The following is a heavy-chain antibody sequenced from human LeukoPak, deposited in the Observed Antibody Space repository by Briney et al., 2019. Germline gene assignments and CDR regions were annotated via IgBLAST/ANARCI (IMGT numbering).Heavy chain of an antibody. V-gene: IGHV3-74*01. CDR3: AGGISATGGC. J-gene: IGHJ3*01. D-gene: IGHD6-13*01. Sequence: QPGGPLRLSCAASGFTFSTYRMHWVRQVPGKGLVWVSRINSDGSITTYADSVKGRSTISRDNAKNTLCLQMNSRRVEDTAVYYCAGGISATGGCWGQGTMVTVSS. CDR1: GFTFSTYR. CDR2: INSDGSIT.